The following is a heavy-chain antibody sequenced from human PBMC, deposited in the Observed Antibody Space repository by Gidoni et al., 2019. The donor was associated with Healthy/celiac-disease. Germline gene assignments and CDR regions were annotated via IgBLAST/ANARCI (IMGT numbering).Heavy chain of an antibody. V-gene: IGHV3-15*01. J-gene: IGHJ6*02. Sequence: EVQLVESGGGLVTHGGSLRLSCAASGFTFSNAWMSWVRQAPGKGLEWVGRIKSKTDGGTTDYAAPVKGRFTISRDDSINTLYLQMNSLKTEDTAVYYCTCSLPSDLRFLGGNGMDVWGQGTTVTVSS. CDR2: IKSKTDGGTT. CDR1: GFTFSNAW. D-gene: IGHD3-3*01. CDR3: TCSLPSDLRFLGGNGMDV.